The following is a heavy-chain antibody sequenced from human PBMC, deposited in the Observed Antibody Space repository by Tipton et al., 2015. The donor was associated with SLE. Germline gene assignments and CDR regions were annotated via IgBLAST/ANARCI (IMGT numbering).Heavy chain of an antibody. J-gene: IGHJ4*02. CDR2: SHQSGTT. V-gene: IGHV4-34*01. CDR3: ARIRPGHGDPFDF. Sequence: TLSLTCAVYGGSFSGYYWSWIRQPPGKGLEWIGESHQSGTTNYHPSFKSRVTISVDTSKNQFSLRLSSVTAADTAVYFCARIRPGHGDPFDFWGQGTLVTVSS. D-gene: IGHD3-3*01. CDR1: GGSFSGYY.